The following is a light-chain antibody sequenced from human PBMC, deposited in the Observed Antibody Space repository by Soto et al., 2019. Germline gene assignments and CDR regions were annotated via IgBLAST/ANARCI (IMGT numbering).Light chain of an antibody. CDR3: QQCLNWPPG. CDR1: QSVTNY. Sequence: EIFLTQSPDTLSLSPGERATLTCRASQSVTNYIAWYQQRPGQAPRLLIYDASNRATGVPARFSGSRSGTDFTLTISDLEPADFGLYYCQQCLNWPPGFGQGTKVEIK. J-gene: IGKJ1*01. V-gene: IGKV3-11*01. CDR2: DAS.